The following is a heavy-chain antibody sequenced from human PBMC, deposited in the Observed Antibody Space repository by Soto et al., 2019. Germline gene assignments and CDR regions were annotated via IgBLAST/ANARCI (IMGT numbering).Heavy chain of an antibody. D-gene: IGHD3-16*02. V-gene: IGHV4-59*01. J-gene: IGHJ5*02. CDR2: IYYSGST. Sequence: SEKLSLTCTVSGGTISSYYWSWFRQPPGKGLEWIGYIYYSGSTNYNPSLKSRVTISVDTSKNQFSLKLSSVTAADTAVYYCARDNRDYFLVSYRYRCIVLWCQGILVTV. CDR1: GGTISSYY. CDR3: ARDNRDYFLVSYRYRCIVL.